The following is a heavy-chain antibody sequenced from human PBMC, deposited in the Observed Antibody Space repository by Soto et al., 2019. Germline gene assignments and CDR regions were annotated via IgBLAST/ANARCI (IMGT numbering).Heavy chain of an antibody. CDR2: IKQDGSEK. CDR3: ARDPNIVATMGSIYYYYGMDV. CDR1: GFTFSSYW. Sequence: GGSLRLSCAASGFTFSSYWMSWVRQAPGKGLEWVANIKQDGSEKYYVDSVKGRFTISRDNAKNSLYLQMNSLRAEDTAVYYCARDPNIVATMGSIYYYYGMDVWGQGPTVTVSS. V-gene: IGHV3-7*01. J-gene: IGHJ6*02. D-gene: IGHD5-12*01.